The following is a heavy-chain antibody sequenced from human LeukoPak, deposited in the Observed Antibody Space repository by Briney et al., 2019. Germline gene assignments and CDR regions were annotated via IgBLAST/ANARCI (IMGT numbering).Heavy chain of an antibody. CDR2: ISGSGGST. Sequence: PGGSLRLSCAASGFTFSSYAMSWVRQAPGKGLEWVSAISGSGGSTYYADSAKGRFTISRDNSKNTLYLQMNSLRAEDTAVYYCAKGPHRINYDILTGQDYWGQGTLVTVSS. J-gene: IGHJ4*02. CDR1: GFTFSSYA. CDR3: AKGPHRINYDILTGQDY. V-gene: IGHV3-23*01. D-gene: IGHD3-9*01.